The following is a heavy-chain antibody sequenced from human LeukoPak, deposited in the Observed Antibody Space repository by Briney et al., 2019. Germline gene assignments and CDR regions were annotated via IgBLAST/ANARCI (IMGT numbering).Heavy chain of an antibody. V-gene: IGHV1-8*02. J-gene: IGHJ4*02. CDR1: GGTFSSYA. CDR3: ATLPGDSTFDY. Sequence: ASVKVSCKASGGTFSSYAISWVRQATGQGLEWMGWMNPNSGNTGYAQKFQGRVTLTRNTSISTAYMELSSLRSEDTAVYYCATLPGDSTFDYWGQGTLVTVSS. D-gene: IGHD2-2*01. CDR2: MNPNSGNT.